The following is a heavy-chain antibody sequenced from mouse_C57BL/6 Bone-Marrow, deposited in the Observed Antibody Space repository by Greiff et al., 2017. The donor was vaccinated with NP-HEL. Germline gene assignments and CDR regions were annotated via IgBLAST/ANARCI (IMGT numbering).Heavy chain of an antibody. CDR2: IYPGDGDT. CDR1: GYAFSSYW. V-gene: IGHV1-80*01. CDR3: ARAGGFWYFDV. J-gene: IGHJ1*03. Sequence: QVQLKESGAELVKPGASVKISCKASGYAFSSYWMNWVKQRPGKGLEWIGQIYPGDGDTNYNGKFKGKATLTADKSSSTAYMQLSSLTSEDSAVYFCARAGGFWYFDVWGTGTTVTVSS.